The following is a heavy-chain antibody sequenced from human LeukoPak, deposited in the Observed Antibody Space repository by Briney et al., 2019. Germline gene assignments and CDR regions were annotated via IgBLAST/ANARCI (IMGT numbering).Heavy chain of an antibody. Sequence: PGGSLRLSCAASGFTVSSNYMSWVRQAPGKGLEWVSVIYSGGSTYYADSVKGRFTISRDNSKNTLYLQMNSLRTEDTAVYYCARLRSGSYFDYWGQGTLVTVSS. CDR3: ARLRSGSYFDY. V-gene: IGHV3-66*01. J-gene: IGHJ4*02. D-gene: IGHD3-22*01. CDR1: GFTVSSNY. CDR2: IYSGGST.